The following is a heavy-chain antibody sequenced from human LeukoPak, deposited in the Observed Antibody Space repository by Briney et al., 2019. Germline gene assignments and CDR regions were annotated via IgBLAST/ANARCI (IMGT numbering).Heavy chain of an antibody. Sequence: GASVKVSCKASGYTFTGYYMHWVRQAPGQGLEWMGGIIPIFGTANYAQKFQGRVTITADKSTSTAYMELSSLRSEDTAVYYCARDFYSSSWYLYNNYYYMDVWGKGTTVTVSS. D-gene: IGHD6-13*01. J-gene: IGHJ6*03. CDR2: IIPIFGTA. CDR3: ARDFYSSSWYLYNNYYYMDV. V-gene: IGHV1-69*06. CDR1: GYTFTGYY.